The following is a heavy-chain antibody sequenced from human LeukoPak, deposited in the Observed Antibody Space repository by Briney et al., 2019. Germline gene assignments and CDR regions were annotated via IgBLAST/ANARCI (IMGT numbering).Heavy chain of an antibody. CDR1: GGTFSSYA. CDR2: IIPILGIA. D-gene: IGHD2-21*02. CDR3: ARDDLVVVTAKGWFDP. Sequence: SVKVSCKASGGTFSSYAISWVRQAPGQGLAWMGRIIPILGIANYAQKFQGRVTITADKSTSTAYMELSSLRSEDTAVYYCARDDLVVVTAKGWFDPWGQGTLVTVSS. J-gene: IGHJ5*02. V-gene: IGHV1-69*04.